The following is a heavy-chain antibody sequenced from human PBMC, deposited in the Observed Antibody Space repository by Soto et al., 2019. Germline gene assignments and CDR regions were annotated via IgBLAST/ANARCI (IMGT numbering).Heavy chain of an antibody. CDR2: IYPGDSDT. CDR3: ARRFDFWSGYYCMDV. Sequence: GESLKISCKGSGYSFTSYWIGWVRQMPGKGLEWMGIIYPGDSDTRYSPSFQGQVTISADKSISTAYLQWSSLKASDTAMYYCARRFDFWSGYYCMDVWGQGTTVTVSS. V-gene: IGHV5-51*01. J-gene: IGHJ6*02. CDR1: GYSFTSYW. D-gene: IGHD3-3*01.